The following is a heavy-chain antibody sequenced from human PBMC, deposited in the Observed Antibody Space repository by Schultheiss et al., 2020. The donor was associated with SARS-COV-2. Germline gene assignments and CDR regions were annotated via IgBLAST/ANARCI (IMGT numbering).Heavy chain of an antibody. J-gene: IGHJ3*02. Sequence: SETLSLTCTVSGGSISTYYWSWIRQPPGKGLEWIGYIYYSGSTNYNPSIKSRVTISVDTSKNQFSLRLSSVTAADTALYYCARIGMVRAVRDAFDTWGQGTMVTVSS. V-gene: IGHV4-59*01. CDR2: IYYSGST. CDR1: GGSISTYY. CDR3: ARIGMVRAVRDAFDT. D-gene: IGHD3-10*01.